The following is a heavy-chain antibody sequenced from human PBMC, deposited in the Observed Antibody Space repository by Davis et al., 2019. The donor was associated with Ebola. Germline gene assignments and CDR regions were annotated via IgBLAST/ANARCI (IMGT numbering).Heavy chain of an antibody. J-gene: IGHJ4*02. CDR3: ARERGHYDILTGYSRSYFDY. D-gene: IGHD3-9*01. CDR1: GFTFSSYA. Sequence: PGGSLRLSCAASGFTFSSYAMSWVRQAPGKGLEWVSSISSSTSYIYYADSLKGRFTISRDNAKNSLYLQINSLRAEDTAVYYCARERGHYDILTGYSRSYFDYWGQGTLVTVSS. V-gene: IGHV3-21*01. CDR2: ISSSTSYI.